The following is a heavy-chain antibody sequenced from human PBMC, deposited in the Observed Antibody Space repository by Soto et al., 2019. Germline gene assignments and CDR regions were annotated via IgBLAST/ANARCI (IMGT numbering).Heavy chain of an antibody. Sequence: SVNGSCKASGGTFSSYSISWVRQAPGQGLEWMGGIIPIFGTANYAQKFQGRVTITADESTSTAYMELSSPRSEGTAASYCAPSGYYDIFNALQGFDHWLQGTMVTVSP. CDR3: APSGYYDIFNALQGFDH. J-gene: IGHJ5*02. V-gene: IGHV1-69*13. CDR1: GGTFSSYS. D-gene: IGHD3-9*01. CDR2: IIPIFGTA.